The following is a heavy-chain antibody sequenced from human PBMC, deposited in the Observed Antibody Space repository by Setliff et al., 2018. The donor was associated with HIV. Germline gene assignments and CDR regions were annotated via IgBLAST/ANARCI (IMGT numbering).Heavy chain of an antibody. Sequence: PSETLSLTCVVYGGSFSGYFWSWIRQPPGKGLEWIGEINHDGITNYNPSLKSRVTVSVDTSKSQFSLKLSFVTAADTAVYYCARGKYYFDSGTPSYFDYWGQGSLVTVSS. CDR1: GGSFSGYF. CDR3: ARGKYYFDSGTPSYFDY. V-gene: IGHV4-34*01. D-gene: IGHD3-10*01. CDR2: INHDGIT. J-gene: IGHJ4*02.